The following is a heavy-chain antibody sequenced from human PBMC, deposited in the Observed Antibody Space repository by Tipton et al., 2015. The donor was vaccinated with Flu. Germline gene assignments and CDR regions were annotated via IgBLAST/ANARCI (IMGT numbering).Heavy chain of an antibody. Sequence: LRLSCTVSGGSISSYYWSWIRQPPGKGLEWIGYIYYSGSTNYNPSLKSRVTISVDTSKNQFSLKLSSVTAADTAVYYCARDGVGYYDFWSGYSNYGMDVWGQGTTVTVSS. CDR3: ARDGVGYYDFWSGYSNYGMDV. CDR2: IYYSGST. D-gene: IGHD3-3*01. CDR1: GGSISSYY. J-gene: IGHJ6*02. V-gene: IGHV4-59*01.